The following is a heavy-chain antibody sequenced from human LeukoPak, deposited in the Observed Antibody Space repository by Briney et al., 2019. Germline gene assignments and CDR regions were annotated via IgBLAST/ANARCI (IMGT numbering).Heavy chain of an antibody. D-gene: IGHD6-6*01. Sequence: TLSXTCXIXGDSVSSNSAAWNWIRQSPSRGLEWLVRTFYRSRVYNEYAVSVKSRVTMNAETSKEQFSLQLNSVTPEDTAVYYCARDFGTVRPFEYWGQGILVTVTS. CDR3: ARDFGTVRPFEY. V-gene: IGHV6-1*01. J-gene: IGHJ4*02. CDR2: TFYRSRVYN. CDR1: GDSVSSNSAA.